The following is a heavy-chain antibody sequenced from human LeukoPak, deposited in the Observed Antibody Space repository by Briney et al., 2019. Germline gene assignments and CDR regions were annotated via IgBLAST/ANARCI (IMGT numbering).Heavy chain of an antibody. CDR1: GGSFSGYY. CDR3: ARLWDSSSSLDY. Sequence: PSETLSLTCTVYGGSFSGYYWSWIRQPPGKGLEWIGEINHSGSTNYNPSLKSRVTISVDTSKNQFSLNLSSVTAADTAVYYCARLWDSSSSLDYWGQGTLVTVSS. V-gene: IGHV4-34*01. J-gene: IGHJ4*02. D-gene: IGHD6-6*01. CDR2: INHSGST.